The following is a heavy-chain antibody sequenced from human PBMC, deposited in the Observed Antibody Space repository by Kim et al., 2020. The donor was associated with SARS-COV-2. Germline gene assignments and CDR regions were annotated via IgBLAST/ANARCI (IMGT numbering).Heavy chain of an antibody. J-gene: IGHJ6*02. Sequence: GGSLRLSCAASGFTFSNAWMSWVRQAPGKGLEWVGRIKSKTDGGTTDYAAPVKGRFTISRDDSKNTLYLQMNSLKTEDTAVYYCTTDGYVVRDSYYYYGMDVWGQGTTVTVSS. CDR3: TTDGYVVRDSYYYYGMDV. V-gene: IGHV3-15*01. CDR1: GFTFSNAW. CDR2: IKSKTDGGTT. D-gene: IGHD3-10*01.